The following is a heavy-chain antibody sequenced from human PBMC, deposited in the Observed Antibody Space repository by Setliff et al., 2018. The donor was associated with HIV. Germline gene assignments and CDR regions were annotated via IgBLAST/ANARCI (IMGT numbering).Heavy chain of an antibody. J-gene: IGHJ1*01. CDR1: GYIFLNYD. V-gene: IGHV1-46*01. D-gene: IGHD6-6*01. CDR3: SRDPGPSSSASYFQH. Sequence: ASVQVSCKASGYIFLNYDNTWVRQAPGQGLEWMGIINPSSGSTTYAQKFQGRVTMTRDTSTSTVYMVLSSLRSEDTAVSSFSRDPGPSSSASYFQHWGQGTPVTVSS. CDR2: INPSSGST.